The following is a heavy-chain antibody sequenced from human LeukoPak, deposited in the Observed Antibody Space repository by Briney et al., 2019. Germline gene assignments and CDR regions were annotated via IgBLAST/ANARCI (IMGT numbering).Heavy chain of an antibody. Sequence: PSETLSLTCTVSGGSFSSGDYYWSWICQPPGKGLEWIGYIYYSGSTYYNPSLKSRVTISVDRSKNQFSLKLSSVTAADTAVYYCARVSREQLLIDYWGQGTLVTVSS. J-gene: IGHJ4*02. D-gene: IGHD2-2*01. CDR2: IYYSGST. V-gene: IGHV4-30-4*08. CDR1: GGSFSSGDYY. CDR3: ARVSREQLLIDY.